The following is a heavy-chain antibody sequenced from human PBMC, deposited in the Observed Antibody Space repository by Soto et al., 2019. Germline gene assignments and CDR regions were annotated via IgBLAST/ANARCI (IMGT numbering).Heavy chain of an antibody. V-gene: IGHV5-10-1*01. J-gene: IGHJ6*02. CDR1: GYSFTAYC. D-gene: IGHD2-2*01. CDR2: IDPSASYT. Sequence: GESLKISCKGSGYSFTAYCITWVRQMPGQGLEWMGRIDPSASYTHYSQAFQGHVAISVDRSINTAYLQWSSLKASDTAMYYCARMSCSRTTAYYGMDVWGQGTAVTSP. CDR3: ARMSCSRTTAYYGMDV.